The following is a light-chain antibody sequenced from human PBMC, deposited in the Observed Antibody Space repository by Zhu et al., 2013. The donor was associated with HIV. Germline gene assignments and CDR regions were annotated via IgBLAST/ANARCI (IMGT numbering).Light chain of an antibody. CDR1: SGDIGSYNY. CDR3: SSYSTPSVL. CDR2: EVT. Sequence: QSALAQPASVSGSPGQSITISCTGTSGDIGSYNYVSWYQQRPGTVPKLMIYEVTNRPSGVPDRFSGSKLGNTASLTISGLQTDDEAYYYCSSYSTPSVLFGGGTQLTVL. J-gene: IGLJ2*01. V-gene: IGLV2-14*01.